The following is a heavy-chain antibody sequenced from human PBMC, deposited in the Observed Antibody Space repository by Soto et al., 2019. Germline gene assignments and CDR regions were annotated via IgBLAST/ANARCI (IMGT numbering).Heavy chain of an antibody. Sequence: PSETLSLTCTVSGDSISSSSYYWGWIRQPPGKGLEWIGYIEYSGSTYYNPSLKSRVTISVDTSKNQFSLKLSSVTAADTAVYYCARTHENWFDPWGQGTLVTVSS. CDR3: ARTHENWFDP. J-gene: IGHJ5*02. CDR1: GDSISSSSYY. V-gene: IGHV4-39*07. CDR2: IEYSGST.